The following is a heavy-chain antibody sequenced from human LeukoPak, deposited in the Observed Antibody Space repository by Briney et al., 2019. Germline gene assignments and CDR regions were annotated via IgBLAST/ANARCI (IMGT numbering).Heavy chain of an antibody. CDR2: ISAHGSNT. J-gene: IGHJ4*02. Sequence: PGGSLRLSCAASGFTFSSYAMSWVRQAPEKGLEWVSGISAHGSNTFYAGSVKGRFTISRDNSKNTLFLQMNSLRGEDTAVYYCATETGDSPDYWGQGTLVTVSS. D-gene: IGHD3-10*01. CDR3: ATETGDSPDY. V-gene: IGHV3-23*01. CDR1: GFTFSSYA.